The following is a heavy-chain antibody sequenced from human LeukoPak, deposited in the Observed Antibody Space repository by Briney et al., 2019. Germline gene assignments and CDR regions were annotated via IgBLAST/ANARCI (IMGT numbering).Heavy chain of an antibody. CDR1: GGSFSGYY. CDR2: INHSGST. CDR3: ARGRIVATITVLYLNWFDP. D-gene: IGHD5-12*01. V-gene: IGHV4-34*01. J-gene: IGHJ5*02. Sequence: KASETLSLTCAVYGGSFSGYYWSWIRQPPGKGLAWIGEINHSGSTNYNPSLKSRVTISVDTSKNQFSLKLSSMTAADTAVYYCARGRIVATITVLYLNWFDPWGQGTLVTVSS.